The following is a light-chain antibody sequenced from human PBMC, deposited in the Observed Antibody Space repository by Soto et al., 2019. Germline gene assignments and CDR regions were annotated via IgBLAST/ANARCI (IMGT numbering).Light chain of an antibody. CDR3: QQRSIWLT. Sequence: EIVLTQSPATLTLSPGERATLSCRASQSISSNLAWYQQKPGQAPRLLIYDASTRATGIPARFSGTRSGADFTLTISSLDPEDFAVYYCQQRSIWLTFGGGTPVDIK. CDR2: DAS. J-gene: IGKJ4*01. V-gene: IGKV3-11*01. CDR1: QSISSN.